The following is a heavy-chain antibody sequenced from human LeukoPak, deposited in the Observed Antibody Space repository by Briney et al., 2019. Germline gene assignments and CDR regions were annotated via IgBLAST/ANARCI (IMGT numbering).Heavy chain of an antibody. Sequence: SETLSLTCTVSGGSISTYYWTWIRQPAGRGLEWIGRIYSSGSTNYNPSLKSRVTISVDTSKNQFSLKLSSVTAADTAVYYCASATMVRGVIRFDYWGQGTLVTVSS. CDR3: ASATMVRGVIRFDY. J-gene: IGHJ4*02. D-gene: IGHD3-10*01. CDR2: IYSSGST. V-gene: IGHV4-4*07. CDR1: GGSISTYY.